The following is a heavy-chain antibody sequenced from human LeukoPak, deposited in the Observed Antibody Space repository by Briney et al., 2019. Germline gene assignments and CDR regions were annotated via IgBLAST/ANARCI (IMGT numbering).Heavy chain of an antibody. V-gene: IGHV1-3*01. Sequence: GASVKASCKTSGFTFTTYTMHWVRQAPGQRLEWMGWINAANGNTQYSQKFQGRVTITRDTSASTAYMELCSLRSEDTAVYYCARGAPIRVAVAATFDPWGQGTLVTVPS. CDR1: GFTFTTYT. CDR2: INAANGNT. D-gene: IGHD6-19*01. CDR3: ARGAPIRVAVAATFDP. J-gene: IGHJ5*02.